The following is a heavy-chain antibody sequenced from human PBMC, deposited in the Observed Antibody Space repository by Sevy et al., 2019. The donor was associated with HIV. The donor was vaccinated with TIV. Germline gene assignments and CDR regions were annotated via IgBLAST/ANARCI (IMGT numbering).Heavy chain of an antibody. D-gene: IGHD3-3*01. V-gene: IGHV3-7*01. J-gene: IGHJ4*02. Sequence: GGSLRLSCAASGFTFSSYWMSWVRQAPGKGLEWVVNIKQDGSEKYYVDSVKGRFTISRDNAKNSLYLQMNSLRAEDTAMYYCARVRRRITIFGVEYFDYWGQGTLVTVSS. CDR3: ARVRRRITIFGVEYFDY. CDR1: GFTFSSYW. CDR2: IKQDGSEK.